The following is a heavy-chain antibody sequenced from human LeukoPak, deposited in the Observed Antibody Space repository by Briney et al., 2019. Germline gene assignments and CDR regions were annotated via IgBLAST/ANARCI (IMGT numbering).Heavy chain of an antibody. CDR3: ARESYGSGRELDY. CDR2: INHSGST. V-gene: IGHV4-34*01. Sequence: SETLSLTCAVYGGSFSGCYWSWIRQPPGKGLEWIGEINHSGSTNYNPSLKSRVTISVDTSKNQFSLKLSSVTAADTAVYYCARESYGSGRELDYWGQGTLVTVSS. J-gene: IGHJ4*02. D-gene: IGHD3-10*01. CDR1: GGSFSGCY.